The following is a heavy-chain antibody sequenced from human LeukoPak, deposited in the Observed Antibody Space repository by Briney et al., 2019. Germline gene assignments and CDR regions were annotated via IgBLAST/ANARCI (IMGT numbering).Heavy chain of an antibody. CDR3: ASLVGATGWFDP. Sequence: SETLSLTCTASGGSIGSSPYYWVWIRQPPGKGLEWIGSMYYSGNTYYKPSLKNRVTISVDTSKNQFSLKLRSVTAADTAVYYCASLVGATGWFDPWGQGTLVTVSS. D-gene: IGHD1-26*01. CDR2: MYYSGNT. J-gene: IGHJ5*02. V-gene: IGHV4-39*01. CDR1: GGSIGSSPYY.